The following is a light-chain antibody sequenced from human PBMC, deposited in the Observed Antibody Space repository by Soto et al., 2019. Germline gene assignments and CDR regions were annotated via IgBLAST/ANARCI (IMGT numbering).Light chain of an antibody. CDR2: AAY. CDR1: QGITSY. J-gene: IGKJ5*01. Sequence: DIQITLLSPPLDASVGGRVTVTCRASQGITSYLAWYQQKPGKAHKLLIYAAYTLQSGVQSRFSGSGSETDFTLTIRSLHPEDFAAYFCKQSNRTPITFGQGTRLEIK. CDR3: KQSNRTPIT. V-gene: IGKV1-39*01.